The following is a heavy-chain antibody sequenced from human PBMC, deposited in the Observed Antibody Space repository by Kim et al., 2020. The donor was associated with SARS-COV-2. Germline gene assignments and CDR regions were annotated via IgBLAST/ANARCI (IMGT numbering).Heavy chain of an antibody. CDR3: AKDPMIRISMGVGVGAYDI. V-gene: IGHV3-23*01. CDR1: GFTFSNYA. J-gene: IGHJ3*02. D-gene: IGHD3-10*01. Sequence: GGSLRLSCAASGFTFSNYAMSWVRQAPGKGLEWISFISDSGRATHYPDSVKDRFTISRDNSKNTLYLQMDSLSVEDRAVYYCAKDPMIRISMGVGVGAYDIRGQGTMVTVSS. CDR2: ISDSGRAT.